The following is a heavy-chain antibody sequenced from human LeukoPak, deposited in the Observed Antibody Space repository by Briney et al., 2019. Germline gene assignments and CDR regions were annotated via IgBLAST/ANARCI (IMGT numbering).Heavy chain of an antibody. CDR2: INPNSGGT. D-gene: IGHD3-3*01. CDR1: GYTFTGYY. V-gene: IGHV1-2*02. CDR3: ARGSIYDFWSGYYLGYYYYYMNV. Sequence: GASVKVSCKASGYTFTGYYMHWVRQAPGQGLEWMGWINPNSGGTNSAQKFQGRVTMTRDTSISTAYMELSSLRSEDTAVYYCARGSIYDFWSGYYLGYYYYYMNVWGKGTTVTVSS. J-gene: IGHJ6*03.